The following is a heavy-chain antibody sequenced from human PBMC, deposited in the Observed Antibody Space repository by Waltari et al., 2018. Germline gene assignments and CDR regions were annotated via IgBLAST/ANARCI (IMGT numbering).Heavy chain of an antibody. CDR2: IYTSGSP. V-gene: IGHV4-4*07. J-gene: IGHJ5*02. Sequence: QVQLQESGPGLVKPSETLSLTCTVSGGSISSYYWSWIRQPAGKGLEWIGRIYTSGSPNYNPSLRSRVTMSVDTSKNQFSLKLSSVTAADTAVYYCARGSSHGYAIRFLEGRGHGFDPWGQGTLVTVSS. D-gene: IGHD3-3*01. CDR3: ARGSSHGYAIRFLEGRGHGFDP. CDR1: GGSISSYY.